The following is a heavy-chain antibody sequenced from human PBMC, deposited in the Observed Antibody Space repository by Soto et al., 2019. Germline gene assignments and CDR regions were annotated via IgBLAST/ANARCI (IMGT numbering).Heavy chain of an antibody. V-gene: IGHV4-39*01. CDR1: GASISSSSYH. CDR2: FYYSGIT. CDR3: ASELRYSRRTGALY. J-gene: IGHJ4*02. D-gene: IGHD6-13*01. Sequence: SETLSLTCSVSGASISSSSYHWGWVRQTPGKGLEWIGSFYYSGITQYNPSLRSRVTISADTSKNQFFLQQTSVTAADTAVYYCASELRYSRRTGALYWGQGTLVTVSS.